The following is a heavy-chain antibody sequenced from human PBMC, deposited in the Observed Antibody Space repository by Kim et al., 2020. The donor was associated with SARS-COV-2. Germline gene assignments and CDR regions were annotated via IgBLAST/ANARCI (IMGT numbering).Heavy chain of an antibody. J-gene: IGHJ4*02. D-gene: IGHD6-13*01. Sequence: GESLKISCEGSGYRFTSYWIGWVRQMPGKGLEWMGAIDPAYSETKYSPPFQGQVSISVDKSINTAYLHWSSLKSSDTAMYYCAREGTSWYDFDYWGQGTLVTVSS. CDR1: GYRFTSYW. CDR2: IDPAYSET. CDR3: AREGTSWYDFDY. V-gene: IGHV5-51*01.